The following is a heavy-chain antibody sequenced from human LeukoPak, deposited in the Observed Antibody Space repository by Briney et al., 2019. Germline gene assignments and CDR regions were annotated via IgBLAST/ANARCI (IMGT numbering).Heavy chain of an antibody. D-gene: IGHD6-6*01. V-gene: IGHV5-51*01. J-gene: IGHJ3*02. Sequence: GEPLKISCQGFGSSFTTFWIGWVRQLPGEGLEWMGIIYPGDSDIRYSPSFQGQVTMSADKSISTAYLQWSSLKASDTAMYYCASGVIAARVFAAFDIWGQGTMVTVSS. CDR2: IYPGDSDI. CDR3: ASGVIAARVFAAFDI. CDR1: GSSFTTFW.